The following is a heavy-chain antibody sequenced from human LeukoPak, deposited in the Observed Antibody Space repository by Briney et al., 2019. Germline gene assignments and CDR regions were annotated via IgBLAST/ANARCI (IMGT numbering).Heavy chain of an antibody. CDR2: IRPSSGGT. V-gene: IGHV1-2*02. J-gene: IGHJ3*02. CDR3: ARRGSRIDAFDI. D-gene: IGHD2-15*01. CDR1: GYTFTVYY. Sequence: ASVTVSFKTSGYTFTVYYMHWVRQAPGQGLERMGWIRPSSGGTNYAQKFQGRVTMTRDTSISTAYMELSRLRSDDTAVYYCARRGSRIDAFDIWGQGTMVTVSP.